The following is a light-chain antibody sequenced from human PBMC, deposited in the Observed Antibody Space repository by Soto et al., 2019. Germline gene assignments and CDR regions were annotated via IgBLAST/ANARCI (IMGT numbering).Light chain of an antibody. CDR3: QQYGSSPPT. CDR2: AAA. CDR1: RSVTGDY. V-gene: IGKV3-20*01. J-gene: IGKJ5*01. Sequence: EIMLTQSPGTLSLYPGERATLSCRASRSVTGDYVAWYQQTPGQAPRLLIYAAATRASGIPERFSGSGSGTDFTLTISRLEPEDFAVYCCQQYGSSPPTFGQGTRLEIK.